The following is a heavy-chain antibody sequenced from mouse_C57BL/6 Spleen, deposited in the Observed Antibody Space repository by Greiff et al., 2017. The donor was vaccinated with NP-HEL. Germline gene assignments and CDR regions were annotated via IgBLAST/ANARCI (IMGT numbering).Heavy chain of an antibody. J-gene: IGHJ4*01. CDR2: IWRGGST. CDR1: GFSLTSYG. V-gene: IGHV2-5*01. D-gene: IGHD2-4*01. Sequence: VQLVESGPGLVQPSQSLSITCTVSGFSLTSYGVHWVRQSPGKGLEWLGVIWRGGSTDYNAAFMSRLSITKDNSKSQVFFKMNSLQADDTAIYYCAKNGDDYDGAMDYWGQGTSVTVSS. CDR3: AKNGDDYDGAMDY.